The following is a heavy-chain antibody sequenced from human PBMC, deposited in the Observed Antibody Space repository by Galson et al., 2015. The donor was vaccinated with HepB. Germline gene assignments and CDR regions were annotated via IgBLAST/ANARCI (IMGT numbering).Heavy chain of an antibody. J-gene: IGHJ4*02. V-gene: IGHV3-21*01. CDR1: GFTFSSYG. Sequence: SLRLSCAASGFTFSSYGMNWVRQAPGKGLEWVSSISSSSSYIYYADSVKGRFTISRDNAKNSLYLQMNSLRAEDTAVYYCARVLRYFDWVEGPLDYWGQGTLVTVSS. CDR2: ISSSSSYI. CDR3: ARVLRYFDWVEGPLDY. D-gene: IGHD3-9*01.